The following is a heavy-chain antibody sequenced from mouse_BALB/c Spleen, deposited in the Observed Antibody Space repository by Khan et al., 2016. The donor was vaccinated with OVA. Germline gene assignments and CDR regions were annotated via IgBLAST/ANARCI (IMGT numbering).Heavy chain of an antibody. CDR3: CRSLYYYGRAYEGFAY. D-gene: IGHD1-1*01. CDR1: GYTFTSYV. V-gene: IGHV1S136*01. CDR2: ISPNSDGS. Sequence: EVELVESGPELVKPGASVKMSCKASGYTFTSYVMHWVKQKPGQGLEWIGYISPNSDGSKYNEKFRGKATLTSDKSSSTAYMELSSLTSEDSAVYYCCRSLYYYGRAYEGFAYWGQGTLVTVSA. J-gene: IGHJ3*01.